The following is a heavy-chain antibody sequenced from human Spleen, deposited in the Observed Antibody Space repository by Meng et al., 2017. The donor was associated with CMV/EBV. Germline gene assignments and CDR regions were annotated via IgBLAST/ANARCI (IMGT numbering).Heavy chain of an antibody. CDR3: AHTPSLITGTTWFDP. CDR2: IYWDDDK. CDR1: GFSLSTSGVG. D-gene: IGHD1-20*01. V-gene: IGHV2-5*02. J-gene: IGHJ5*02. Sequence: HIPLKESGPTLVKPQTTLTLTCTFSGFSLSTSGVGVGWIRQPPGKALEWLALIYWDDDKRYSPSLKSRLTITKDTSKNRVVLTMTNMDPVDTATYYCAHTPSLITGTTWFDPWGQGTLVTVSS.